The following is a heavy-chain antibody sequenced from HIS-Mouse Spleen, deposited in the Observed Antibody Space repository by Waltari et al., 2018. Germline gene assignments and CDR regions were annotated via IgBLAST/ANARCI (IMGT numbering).Heavy chain of an antibody. J-gene: IGHJ3*02. CDR1: GYTFTGYY. CDR2: INPNSGGT. D-gene: IGHD7-27*01. CDR3: ARLTGDAFDI. Sequence: QAQLLQSGAAGKKPGASVNVSCTASGYTFTGYYMHWARQAPGQGLEWMGWINPNSGGTNYAQKFQGRVTMTRDTSISTAYMELSRLRSDDTAVYYCARLTGDAFDIWGQGTMVTVSS. V-gene: IGHV1-2*02.